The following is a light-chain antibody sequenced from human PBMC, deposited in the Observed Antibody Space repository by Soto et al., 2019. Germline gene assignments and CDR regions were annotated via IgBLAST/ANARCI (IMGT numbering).Light chain of an antibody. V-gene: IGKV1-17*01. Sequence: DIQMTQSPSSLSASVGDRIIITCRASQGIRNDLGWFQQKPGKAPQRLIYGTFSLQSGVPSRFSGSGSGTEFTLTISSLQPEDFATYYCVQYNSYPWTFGQGTKVEIK. CDR3: VQYNSYPWT. CDR1: QGIRND. CDR2: GTF. J-gene: IGKJ1*01.